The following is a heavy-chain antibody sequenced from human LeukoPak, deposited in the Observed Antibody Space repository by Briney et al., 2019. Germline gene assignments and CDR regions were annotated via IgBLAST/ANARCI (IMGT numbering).Heavy chain of an antibody. J-gene: IGHJ4*02. V-gene: IGHV3-21*04. CDR3: LAGNYGDYWGFFDY. CDR2: ISSSSSYI. D-gene: IGHD4-17*01. Sequence: GGSLRLSCAASGFTFSSYSMNWVRQAPGKGLEWVSSISSSSSYIYYADSVKGRFTISRDNSKNTLYLQMNSLRAEDTAVYYCLAGNYGDYWGFFDYWGQGTLVTVSS. CDR1: GFTFSSYS.